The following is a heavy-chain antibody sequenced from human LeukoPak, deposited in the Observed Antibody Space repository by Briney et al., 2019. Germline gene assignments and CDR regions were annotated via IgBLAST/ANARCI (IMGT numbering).Heavy chain of an antibody. V-gene: IGHV4-59*08. CDR2: IYYSGST. J-gene: IGHJ4*02. CDR1: GGSISSYY. Sequence: PSETLSLTCTVSGGSISSYYWSWIRQPPGKGLEWIGYIYYSGSTNYNPSPKSRVTISVDTSKNQFSLKLSSVTAADTAVYYCARSVYRSYYFDYWGQGTLVTVSS. D-gene: IGHD6-19*01. CDR3: ARSVYRSYYFDY.